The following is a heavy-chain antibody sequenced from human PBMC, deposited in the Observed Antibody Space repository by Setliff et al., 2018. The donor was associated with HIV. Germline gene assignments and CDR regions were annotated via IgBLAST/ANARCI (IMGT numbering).Heavy chain of an antibody. CDR2: ISAYTGNR. Sequence: SVKVFCKASGYTFSDYGISWVRQAPGQGPEWVGWISAYTGNRNYTQKLQGRVIMTTQRSTSTAYMELRSLRSDDTAVYYCARDRPGMDCTTTSCYAPFDYWGQGTLVTVSS. J-gene: IGHJ4*02. V-gene: IGHV1-18*01. CDR3: ARDRPGMDCTTTSCYAPFDY. D-gene: IGHD2-2*01. CDR1: GYTFSDYG.